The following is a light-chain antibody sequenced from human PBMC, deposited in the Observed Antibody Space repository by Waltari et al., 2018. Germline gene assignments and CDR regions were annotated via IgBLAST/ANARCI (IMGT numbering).Light chain of an antibody. Sequence: SYVVTQPPSVSVAPGETATITWGGDNIGTYSVHWYQQKAGQAPVLVIFYARDRPSGIPDRFSGSNSGNTATLTISRVEAGDEARYYCHVWHPHVDPGVFGTGTEVTVL. V-gene: IGLV3-21*04. CDR2: YAR. J-gene: IGLJ1*01. CDR3: HVWHPHVDPGV. CDR1: NIGTYS.